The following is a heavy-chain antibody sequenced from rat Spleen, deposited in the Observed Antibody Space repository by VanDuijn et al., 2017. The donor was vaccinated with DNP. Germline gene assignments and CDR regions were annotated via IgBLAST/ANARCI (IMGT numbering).Heavy chain of an antibody. V-gene: IGHV4-2*01. D-gene: IGHD1-11*01. CDR1: GFNFNDYW. CDR3: AKGPNYGGHSDYFDN. Sequence: EVKLVESGGGLVQPGRSLKLSCAASGFNFNDYWMGWVRQAPGKGLEWIGGITKGSSTINYTPSLKDKFTISRDNAQNTLYLQMSKLGSEDTALYYCAKGPNYGGHSDYFDNWGQGVMVTVSS. J-gene: IGHJ2*01. CDR2: ITKGSSTI.